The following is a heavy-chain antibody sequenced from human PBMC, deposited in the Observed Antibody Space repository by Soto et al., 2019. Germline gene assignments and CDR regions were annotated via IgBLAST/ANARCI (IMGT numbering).Heavy chain of an antibody. CDR1: GYTFTGYY. D-gene: IGHD3-10*01. Sequence: QIQLVQSGAEVKKPGASVKVSCRASGYTFTGYYLHWVRQAPGQGLEWMGWVNPISGDTNYAQKFQDRVIMTRDRSITTDHTELSRLRSDDTAVYYCAREEGFRITMDRGRWFDPWGQGTLVTVSS. CDR3: AREEGFRITMDRGRWFDP. J-gene: IGHJ5*02. V-gene: IGHV1-2*02. CDR2: VNPISGDT.